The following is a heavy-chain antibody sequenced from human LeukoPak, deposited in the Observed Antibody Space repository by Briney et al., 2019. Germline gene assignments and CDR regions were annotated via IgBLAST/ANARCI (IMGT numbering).Heavy chain of an antibody. D-gene: IGHD6-13*01. CDR1: GFTFDNYA. V-gene: IGHV3-23*01. Sequence: PGGSLRLSCAASGFTFDNYAMSWVRQAPGKGLEWVSSISGSGRNIYYTDSVKGRFTISRDNAKNSLYLQMNSLRAEDTAVYYCARDGGYSSSPGGVDYWGQGTLVTVSS. J-gene: IGHJ4*02. CDR2: ISGSGRNI. CDR3: ARDGGYSSSPGGVDY.